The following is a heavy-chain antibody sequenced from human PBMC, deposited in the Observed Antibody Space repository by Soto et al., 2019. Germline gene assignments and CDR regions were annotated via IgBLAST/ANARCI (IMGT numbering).Heavy chain of an antibody. D-gene: IGHD1-1*01. V-gene: IGHV3-48*02. CDR1: GFTFSSYS. J-gene: IGHJ4*02. CDR3: ARAGIEAGAR. CDR2: ISSSSSTI. Sequence: EVQLVESGGGLVQPGGSLRLSCAASGFTFSSYSMNWVRQAPGKGLEWVSYISSSSSTIYYADSVKGRFTISRDNAKNALYRQMTGLRDEDTGVYYCARAGIEAGARWGQGTLVTVSS.